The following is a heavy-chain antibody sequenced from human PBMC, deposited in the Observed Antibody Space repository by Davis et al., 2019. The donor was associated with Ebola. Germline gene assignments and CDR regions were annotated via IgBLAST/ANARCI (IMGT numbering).Heavy chain of an antibody. D-gene: IGHD2-8*02. CDR3: ARRYCPGGGCFSEDS. CDR2: IYYSGST. Sequence: PSETLSLTCTVSGGSIRSSDYYWGWIRQPPGKGLEWIGSIYYSGSTYYNPSLRSRVTISVDTSKNQFSLKLSSVTAADTAVYYCARRYCPGGGCFSEDSWAQGSLVTVSS. J-gene: IGHJ4*02. V-gene: IGHV4-39*01. CDR1: GGSIRSSDYY.